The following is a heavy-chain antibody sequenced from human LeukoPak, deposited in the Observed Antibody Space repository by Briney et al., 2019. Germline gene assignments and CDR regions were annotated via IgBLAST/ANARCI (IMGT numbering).Heavy chain of an antibody. CDR1: GGTFSSYA. V-gene: IGHV1-69*04. CDR2: IIPILGIA. J-gene: IGHJ6*02. Sequence: SVKVSCKASGGTFSSYAISWVRQAPGQGLEWMGRIIPILGIANYAQKFQGRVTITADKSTSTAYMELSSLRSEDTAVYYCARERPLRWSPNPYYYYGMDVWGQGTTVTVSS. D-gene: IGHD4-23*01. CDR3: ARERPLRWSPNPYYYYGMDV.